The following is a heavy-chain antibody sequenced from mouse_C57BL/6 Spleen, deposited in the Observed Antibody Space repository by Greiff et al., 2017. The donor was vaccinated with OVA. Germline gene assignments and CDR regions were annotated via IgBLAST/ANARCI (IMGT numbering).Heavy chain of an antibody. CDR1: GYTFTSYW. CDR3: ARDRGSSYGWFAY. V-gene: IGHV1-7*01. CDR2: INPSSGYT. D-gene: IGHD1-1*01. Sequence: QVQLQQSGAELAKPGASVKLSCKASGYTFTSYWMHWVKQRPGQGLEWIGYINPSSGYTKYNQKFKDKSTLTADKSSSTAYMQLSSLTYEDSAVYYCARDRGSSYGWFAYWGQGTLVTVSA. J-gene: IGHJ3*01.